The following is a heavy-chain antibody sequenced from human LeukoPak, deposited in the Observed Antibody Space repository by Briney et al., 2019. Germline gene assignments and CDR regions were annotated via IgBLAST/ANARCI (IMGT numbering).Heavy chain of an antibody. CDR2: ISNSGSST. CDR3: ASDRQDGETWFDP. CDR1: GFTFSSYE. J-gene: IGHJ5*02. V-gene: IGHV3-48*03. D-gene: IGHD3-10*01. Sequence: GGSLRLSCAASGFTFSSYEMKWVRQAPGKGLEWVSYISNSGSSTFYADSVKGRFTISRDNAKNSLYLQMNSLRAEDTAVYYCASDRQDGETWFDPWGQGTLVTVSS.